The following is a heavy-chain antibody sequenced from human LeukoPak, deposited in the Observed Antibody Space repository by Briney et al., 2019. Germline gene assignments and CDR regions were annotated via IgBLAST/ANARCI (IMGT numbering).Heavy chain of an antibody. V-gene: IGHV3-7*03. CDR1: GFTFSSYW. CDR2: IKQDGSEK. D-gene: IGHD3-10*01. Sequence: GGSLRLSCAASGFTFSSYWMSWVRQAPGKGLEWVANIKQDGSEKYYVDSVKGRFTISRDNAKDSLYLQMNSLRAEDTAVYYCARDRGSGSIDYWGQGTLVTVSS. J-gene: IGHJ4*02. CDR3: ARDRGSGSIDY.